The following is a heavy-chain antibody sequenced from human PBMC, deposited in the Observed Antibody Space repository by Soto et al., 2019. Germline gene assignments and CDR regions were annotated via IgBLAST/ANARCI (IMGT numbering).Heavy chain of an antibody. Sequence: QVHLVESGGGMVKPGEPLRISCAASRFSFRDYFMSWIRQAPGKGLEWISYIGPYGNTIYYADSVKGRFVISRDATTNSLFLQIATLRADDTAVYYCARDDYTYGVSWGQGTLVTVSS. CDR2: IGPYGNTI. J-gene: IGHJ5*02. D-gene: IGHD3-16*01. CDR1: RFSFRDYF. V-gene: IGHV3-11*01. CDR3: ARDDYTYGVS.